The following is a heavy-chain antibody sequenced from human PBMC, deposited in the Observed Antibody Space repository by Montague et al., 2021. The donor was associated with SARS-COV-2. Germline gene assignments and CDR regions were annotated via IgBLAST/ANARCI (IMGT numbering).Heavy chain of an antibody. CDR2: TYYRSKWSN. CDR3: TRGVWAVQDY. V-gene: IGHV6-1*01. D-gene: IGHD3-16*01. CDR1: GDSVSSNSVS. J-gene: IGHJ4*02. Sequence: CAISGDSVSSNSVSWNWIRQSPSRGLEWLGRTYYRSKWSNEYALSVESRITITPDTSKNQLSLQLTSVTPEDTAVYYCTRGVWAVQDYWGQGSLVTVSS.